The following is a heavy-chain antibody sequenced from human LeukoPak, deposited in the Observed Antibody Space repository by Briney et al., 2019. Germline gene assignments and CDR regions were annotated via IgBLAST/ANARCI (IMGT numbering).Heavy chain of an antibody. CDR3: AREMRYSSSWYMGY. Sequence: GGSLRLSCAASGFTVSSNYMSWVRQAPGKGLEWVSVIYSGDSTYYADSVKGRFTISRDNSKNALYLQMNSLRAEDTAVYYCAREMRYSSSWYMGYWGQGTLVTVSS. CDR1: GFTVSSNY. J-gene: IGHJ4*02. V-gene: IGHV3-66*01. D-gene: IGHD6-13*01. CDR2: IYSGDST.